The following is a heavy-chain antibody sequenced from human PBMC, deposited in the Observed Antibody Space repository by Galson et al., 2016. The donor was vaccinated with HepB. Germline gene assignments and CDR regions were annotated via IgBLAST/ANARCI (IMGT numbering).Heavy chain of an antibody. CDR2: ISGSGGTT. Sequence: SLRLSCAASGFTFSIYAMRWVRQAPGKGLEWISVISGSGGTTYYADSVKGRFTISRDNSKNTVYLQMNSLRAEDTAVYYCARGSGAVDIWGQGTTVTVSS. V-gene: IGHV3-23*01. CDR3: ARGSGAVDI. D-gene: IGHD1-26*01. CDR1: GFTFSIYA. J-gene: IGHJ6*02.